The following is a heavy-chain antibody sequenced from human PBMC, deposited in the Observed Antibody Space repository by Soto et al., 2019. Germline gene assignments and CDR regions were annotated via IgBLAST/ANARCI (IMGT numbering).Heavy chain of an antibody. D-gene: IGHD6-19*01. V-gene: IGHV4-59*01. J-gene: IGHJ4*02. CDR2: IYNSGST. CDR1: GGSITSYC. Sequence: SETLSLTCTVSGGSITSYCWSWIRQPPGKGLEWIGYIYNSGSTNYNASLRSRVTISADTSKNQFSLKVNSVTAADTAVYFCARDRGGSGSEFDFWGQGTLVTVSS. CDR3: ARDRGGSGSEFDF.